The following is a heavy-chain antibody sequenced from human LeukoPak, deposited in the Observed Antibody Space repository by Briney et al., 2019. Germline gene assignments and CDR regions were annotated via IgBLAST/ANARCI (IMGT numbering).Heavy chain of an antibody. CDR1: GFTFSSYA. CDR2: ICGSGGST. D-gene: IGHD3-22*01. V-gene: IGHV3-23*01. Sequence: GGSLRLSCAASGFTFSSYAMSWVRQAPGKGLEWVSGICGSGGSTYEADSVKCRFTISRNNPKHTLYLQMNSLKAEDTAVYLCANRGVVIRVILFACHKEAYYCDSWGQGTLVTVSS. CDR3: ANRGVVIRVILFACHKEAYYCDS. J-gene: IGHJ4*02.